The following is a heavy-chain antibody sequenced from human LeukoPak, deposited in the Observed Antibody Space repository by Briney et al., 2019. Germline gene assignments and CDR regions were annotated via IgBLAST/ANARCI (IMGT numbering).Heavy chain of an antibody. CDR2: IYYSGST. CDR3: ARSRRDGYYSEFLSFDY. CDR1: GGSISSSSYY. J-gene: IGHJ4*02. V-gene: IGHV4-39*07. Sequence: SETLSLTCTVSGGSISSSSYYWGWIRQPPGKGLEWIGSIYYSGSTYYNPSLKSRVTISVDTSKNQFSLKLSSVTAADTAVYYCARSRRDGYYSEFLSFDYWGQGTLVTVSS. D-gene: IGHD5-24*01.